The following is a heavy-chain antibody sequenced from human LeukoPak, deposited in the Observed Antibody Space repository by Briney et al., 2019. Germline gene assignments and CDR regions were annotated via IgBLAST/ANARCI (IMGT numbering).Heavy chain of an antibody. CDR2: ISAYNGNT. CDR3: AREGLIVATTAHHDAFDI. D-gene: IGHD5-12*01. J-gene: IGHJ3*02. CDR1: GYTFTSYG. Sequence: GASVKVSCKASGYTFTSYGISWVRQAPGQGLEWMGWISAYNGNTNYAQKLQGRVTMTTDTSTSTAYMELRSLRSDDTAAYYCAREGLIVATTAHHDAFDIWGQGTMVTVSS. V-gene: IGHV1-18*01.